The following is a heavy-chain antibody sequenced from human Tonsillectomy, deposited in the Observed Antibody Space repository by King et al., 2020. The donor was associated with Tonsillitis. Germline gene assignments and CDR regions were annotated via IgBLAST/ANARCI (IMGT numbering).Heavy chain of an antibody. CDR1: GYTFARFW. CDR3: ARLVRSGEPGRGYYRMDV. CDR2: IYPGDSDT. V-gene: IGHV5-51*03. Sequence: QLVQSGAEVKKPGESLKISCQGSGYTFARFWIGWVRQMPGKGLEWMGLIYPGDSDTRYSPSFQGQVTISADKTNSVAYLQWSSLEASDTTMYFCARLVRSGEPGRGYYRMDVWGKGTSVTVSS. J-gene: IGHJ6*04. D-gene: IGHD7-27*01.